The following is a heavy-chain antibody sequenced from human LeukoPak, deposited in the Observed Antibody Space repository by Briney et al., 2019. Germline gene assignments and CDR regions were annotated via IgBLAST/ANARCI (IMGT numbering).Heavy chain of an antibody. J-gene: IGHJ6*03. V-gene: IGHV1-8*01. Sequence: ASVKVSCNASGYTFTSYDINWVRQATGQGLEWRGWMNPNSGNTGYAQKFQGRVTMTRNPSISTAYMELSSLRSEETAVYYCARVSDFWSGYYPDYYYYYMDVWGKGTTVTVSS. D-gene: IGHD3-3*01. CDR1: GYTFTSYD. CDR2: MNPNSGNT. CDR3: ARVSDFWSGYYPDYYYYYMDV.